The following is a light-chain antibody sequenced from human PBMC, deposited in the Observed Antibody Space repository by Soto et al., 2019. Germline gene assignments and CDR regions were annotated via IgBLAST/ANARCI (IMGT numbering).Light chain of an antibody. CDR3: QQYGSSPGP. J-gene: IGKJ5*01. Sequence: EIVLTQSPGTLSLSPGERATLSCRASQSVSSSYLAWYQQKPGQAPRLLIYGASSRATGIPDRFSGSGSGTDFTLTISRLEPEDFAVYYRQQYGSSPGPFGQGTRLEIK. CDR2: GAS. V-gene: IGKV3-20*01. CDR1: QSVSSSY.